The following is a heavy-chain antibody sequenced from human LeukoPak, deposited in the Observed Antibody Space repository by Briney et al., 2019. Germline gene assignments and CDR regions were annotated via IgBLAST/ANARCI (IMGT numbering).Heavy chain of an antibody. CDR3: ARALRTGQGDYVPVL. D-gene: IGHD4-17*01. V-gene: IGHV5-51*01. CDR1: GYKFTNYW. CDR2: IYPGDSET. J-gene: IGHJ4*02. Sequence: GESLKISCKASGYKFTNYWLGWVRPMPGKGLEWMTIIYPGDSETRCSPSFQGQVTISADKSIGTTYLQWSSLKASDTAIYYCARALRTGQGDYVPVLWGQGTLVIVSS.